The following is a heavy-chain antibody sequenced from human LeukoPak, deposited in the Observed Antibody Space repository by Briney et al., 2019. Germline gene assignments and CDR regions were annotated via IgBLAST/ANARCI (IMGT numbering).Heavy chain of an antibody. CDR1: EFSVGSNY. Sequence: PGGSLRLSCAASEFSVGSNYMTWVRQAPGKGLEWVSLIYSGGSTYYADSVKGRFTISRDNSKNTLYLQMNSLRAEDTAVYYCASLGASGRGDLHFDYWGQGTLVTVSS. D-gene: IGHD3-10*01. CDR3: ASLGASGRGDLHFDY. CDR2: IYSGGST. J-gene: IGHJ4*02. V-gene: IGHV3-66*01.